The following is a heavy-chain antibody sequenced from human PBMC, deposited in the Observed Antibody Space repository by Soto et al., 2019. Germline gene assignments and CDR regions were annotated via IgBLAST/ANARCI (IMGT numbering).Heavy chain of an antibody. V-gene: IGHV1-69*13. CDR1: GGTFSSYA. Sequence: ASVKVSCKASGGTFSSYAISWVRQAPGQGLEWMGGIIPIFGTANYAQKFQGRVTITADESTSTAYMELSSLRSEDTAVYYCENLVDYYYGMDVWGQGTTVTVSS. CDR3: ENLVDYYYGMDV. CDR2: IIPIFGTA. J-gene: IGHJ6*02.